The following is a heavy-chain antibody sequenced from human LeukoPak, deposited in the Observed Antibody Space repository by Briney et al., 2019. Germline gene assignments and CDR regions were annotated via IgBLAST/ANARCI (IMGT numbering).Heavy chain of an antibody. CDR1: GFTFSSYA. V-gene: IGHV3-30*04. D-gene: IGHD6-13*01. CDR3: ARDIAAAGRGYFDY. CDR2: ISYDGSNK. Sequence: GGSLRLSCAASGFTFSSYAMHWLRQAPGKGLEWVAVISYDGSNKYYADSVKGRFTISRDNSKNTLYLQMNSLRAEDTAVYYCARDIAAAGRGYFDYWGQGTLVTVSS. J-gene: IGHJ4*02.